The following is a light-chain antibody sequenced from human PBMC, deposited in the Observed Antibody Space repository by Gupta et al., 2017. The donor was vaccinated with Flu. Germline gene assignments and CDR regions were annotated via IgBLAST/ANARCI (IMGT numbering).Light chain of an antibody. CDR3: SSYAGANCVL. Sequence: QSALTQPPSASGSPGQSVTISCTGTSSDVGGYNYVSWYQQHPGKAPRVLIHEVSERPAWVPDRFSGSKSGNTASLTVSGLQAEDEADYYCSSYAGANCVLFGGGTKLTVL. CDR2: EVS. J-gene: IGLJ2*01. CDR1: SSDVGGYNY. V-gene: IGLV2-8*01.